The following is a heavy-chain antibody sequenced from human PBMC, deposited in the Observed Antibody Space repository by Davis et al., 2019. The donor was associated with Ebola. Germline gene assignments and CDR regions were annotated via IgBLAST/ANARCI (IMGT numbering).Heavy chain of an antibody. Sequence: PGGSLRLSCAASGFTFSSYSMNWVRQAPGKGLEWVSSISSSSSFIDYADSIKGRFTISRDNAKNSLYLQMNSLRAEDTAVYYCARDIVDAAICGMDVWGQGTTVSVSS. CDR3: ARDIVDAAICGMDV. CDR1: GFTFSSYS. V-gene: IGHV3-21*01. CDR2: ISSSSSFI. D-gene: IGHD5-18*01. J-gene: IGHJ6*02.